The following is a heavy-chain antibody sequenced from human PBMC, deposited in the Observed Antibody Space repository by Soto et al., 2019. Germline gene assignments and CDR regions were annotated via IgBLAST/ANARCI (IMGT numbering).Heavy chain of an antibody. D-gene: IGHD2-2*01. Sequence: SETLSLTCTVSGGSVNSGTYYWSWIRQPPGKGLEWIGYIYSSGVANYNPSLKSRVTISLDTSKNQFSLKLSSVTAADTAVYFCASSSFYRYYFDYWGQGALVTSPQ. CDR1: GGSVNSGTYY. V-gene: IGHV4-61*01. J-gene: IGHJ4*02. CDR3: ASSSFYRYYFDY. CDR2: IYSSGVA.